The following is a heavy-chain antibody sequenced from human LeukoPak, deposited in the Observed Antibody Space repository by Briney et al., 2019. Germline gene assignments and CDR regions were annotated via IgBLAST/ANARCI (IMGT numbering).Heavy chain of an antibody. CDR3: SGDPQRDGYNHRYFRH. J-gene: IGHJ1*01. CDR2: IRSNAHGGTT. D-gene: IGHD5-24*01. V-gene: IGHV3-49*03. CDR1: GFTFSSYE. Sequence: GGSLRLSCAASGFTFSSYEMNWFRQAPGKGLEWVGFIRSNAHGGTTEYAASLRGRFTISRDDSKSIAYLQMNSLKTEDTAFYYCSGDPQRDGYNHRYFRHWGQGTLVTVSS.